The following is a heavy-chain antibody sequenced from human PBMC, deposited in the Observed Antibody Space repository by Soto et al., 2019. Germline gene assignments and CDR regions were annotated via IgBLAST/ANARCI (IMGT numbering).Heavy chain of an antibody. Sequence: EVQLVESGGGSVQPGGPLRLSCPASGITLSHFWMHWVRQAPGKGLVWVARIDNGGSGTSYADFAKGRFTISKDDAKNTLYLQMNSLRAEDTSLYYCTTTFEHWGRGTLVTVSS. CDR1: GITLSHFW. CDR2: IDNGGSGT. CDR3: TTTFEH. V-gene: IGHV3-74*01. J-gene: IGHJ4*02.